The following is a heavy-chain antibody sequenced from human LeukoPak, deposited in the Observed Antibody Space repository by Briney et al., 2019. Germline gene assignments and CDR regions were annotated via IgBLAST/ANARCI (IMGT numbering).Heavy chain of an antibody. J-gene: IGHJ6*03. CDR3: ARVGYYDSSGPKNYYYYYYMDV. V-gene: IGHV3-21*01. CDR2: IGSSSSYI. CDR1: GFTFSSYS. D-gene: IGHD3-22*01. Sequence: GGSLRLSCAASGFTFSSYSMNWVRQAPAKGLEWVSSIGSSSSYIYYADSVKGRFTISRDNAKNSLYLQMNSLRAEDTAVYYCARVGYYDSSGPKNYYYYYYMDVWGKGTTVTISS.